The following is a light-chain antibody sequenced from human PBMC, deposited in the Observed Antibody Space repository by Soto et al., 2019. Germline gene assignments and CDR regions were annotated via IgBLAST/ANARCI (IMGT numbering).Light chain of an antibody. CDR2: GNS. CDR3: QSYDSSLSGGYSV. Sequence: QSVLTQPPSVSGAPGQRVTISCTGSSSNIGAGYDVHWYQQLPGTAPKLLIYGNSNRPSGVPDRFSGSKSGTSASLAITGLQAEDEADYYCQSYDSSLSGGYSVFGGGTTLTVL. J-gene: IGLJ3*02. CDR1: SSNIGAGYD. V-gene: IGLV1-40*01.